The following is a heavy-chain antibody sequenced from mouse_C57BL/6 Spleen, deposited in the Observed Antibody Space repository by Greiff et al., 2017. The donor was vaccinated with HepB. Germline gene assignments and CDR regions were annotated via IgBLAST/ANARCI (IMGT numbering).Heavy chain of an antibody. CDR1: GYTFTSYW. J-gene: IGHJ4*01. Sequence: QVQLKQPGTELVKPGASVKLSCKASGYTFTSYWMHWVKQRPGQGLEWIGNINPSNGGTNYNEKFKSKATLTVDKSSSTAYMELRILTSEDSAVYFCARSYSKTLYYAMDYWGQGTSVTVSS. D-gene: IGHD2-5*01. CDR2: INPSNGGT. V-gene: IGHV1-53*01. CDR3: ARSYSKTLYYAMDY.